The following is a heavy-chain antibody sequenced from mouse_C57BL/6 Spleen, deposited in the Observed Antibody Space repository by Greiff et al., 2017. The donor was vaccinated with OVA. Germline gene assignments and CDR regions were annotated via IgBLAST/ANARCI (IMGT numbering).Heavy chain of an antibody. CDR1: GFSLTSYG. CDR2: IWSGGST. Sequence: QVQLQESGPGLVQPSQSLSITCTVSGFSLTSYGVHWVRQSPGKGLEWLGVIWSGGSTDYNAAFISRLSISKDNSKSQVFFKMNSLQADDTAIYSCARTTMVTAYSAMDSWGPGTSVTVSS. J-gene: IGHJ4*01. V-gene: IGHV2-2*01. D-gene: IGHD2-2*01. CDR3: ARTTMVTAYSAMDS.